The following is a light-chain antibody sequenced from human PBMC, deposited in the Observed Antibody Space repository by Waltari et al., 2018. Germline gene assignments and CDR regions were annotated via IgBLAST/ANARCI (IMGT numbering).Light chain of an antibody. Sequence: DIVMTQSPDSLAVSLGERATINCKSSQSVLYSSDNKNYLGWYKQKPGQPPKLIINWASTRESGVPDRFSGSGSGTDFTLTISSLQAEDVAVYYCQQYYSTPLTFGGGTKVEIK. CDR1: QSVLYSSDNKNY. J-gene: IGKJ4*01. V-gene: IGKV4-1*01. CDR3: QQYYSTPLT. CDR2: WAS.